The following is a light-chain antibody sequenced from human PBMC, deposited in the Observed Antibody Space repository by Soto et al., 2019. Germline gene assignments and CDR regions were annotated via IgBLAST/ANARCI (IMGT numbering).Light chain of an antibody. CDR2: AAS. Sequence: DIQITPSPSSLSASLGASVTITGRASLPISKYVSWYQQKPVKIPNLLIYAASTLQAAVPSPFTRSGTGTDFTLTISSLQPEHLAVYYCQQHNHRPLTFGGWTKGDI. V-gene: IGKV1-27*01. CDR1: LPISKY. J-gene: IGKJ4*01. CDR3: QQHNHRPLT.